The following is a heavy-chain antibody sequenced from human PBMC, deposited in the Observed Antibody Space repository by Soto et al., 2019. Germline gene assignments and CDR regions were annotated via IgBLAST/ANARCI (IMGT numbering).Heavy chain of an antibody. V-gene: IGHV4-4*01. J-gene: IGHJ4*02. CDR1: SGSISSSNW. CDR2: IYHSGST. CDR3: ARRVGYSSSYFDY. Sequence: QVQLQESGPGLVKPSGTLSLTCAVSSGSISSSNWWSWVRQPPGKGLEWIGDIYHSGSTNYNPSLKSLVTISVDKSKNLFSRMLSSVTAAATAVYCCARRVGYSSSYFDYWGQGTLVTVSS. D-gene: IGHD6-13*01.